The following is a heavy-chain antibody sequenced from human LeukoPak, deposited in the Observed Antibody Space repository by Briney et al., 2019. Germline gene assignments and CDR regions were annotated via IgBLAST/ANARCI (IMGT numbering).Heavy chain of an antibody. J-gene: IGHJ5*02. CDR2: ISPNSGGT. CDR1: GYTFTGYY. D-gene: IGHD2-15*01. V-gene: IGHV1-2*02. CDR3: ARGDCSVNGCHGGNWFDP. Sequence: ASVTVSFKASGYTFTGYYIHWVRQAPGQGVEWMGWISPNSGGTKYAQSFQGRVTMTRDTSSNTAHMELSRLRSDDTAVYYCARGDCSVNGCHGGNWFDPWGQGTLVTVSS.